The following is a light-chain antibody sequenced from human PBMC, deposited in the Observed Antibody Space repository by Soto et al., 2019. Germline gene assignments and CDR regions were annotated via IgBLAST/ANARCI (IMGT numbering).Light chain of an antibody. CDR1: SSDVGSYNY. CDR3: CSFAGSYTRYV. V-gene: IGLV2-11*01. J-gene: IGLJ1*01. CDR2: DVT. Sequence: QSALTQPRSVSGSPGQSVTLSCTGTSSDVGSYNYVSWYQHHPGEAPKLMMYDVTKRPSGVPDRFSGSKSGNTASLTISGLQAEDEADYYCCSFAGSYTRYVFGSGTKLTVL.